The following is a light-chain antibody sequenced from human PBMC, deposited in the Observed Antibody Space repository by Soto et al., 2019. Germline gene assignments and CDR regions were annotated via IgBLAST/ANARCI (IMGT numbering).Light chain of an antibody. CDR1: GSDIGAYNY. CDR2: GVT. J-gene: IGLJ1*01. Sequence: YVLTPPSSVSGSPGQSITISCTVSGSDIGAYNYVSWYQQHPGKAPKLLIHGVTRRPSGVSSRFSASKSAYTASLTISGLQAEDEATYFCSSFTTSYFYVFGPGTKLTVL. CDR3: SSFTTSYFYV. V-gene: IGLV2-14*01.